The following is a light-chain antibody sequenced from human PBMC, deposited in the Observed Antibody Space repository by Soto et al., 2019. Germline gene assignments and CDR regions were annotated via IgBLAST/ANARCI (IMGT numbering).Light chain of an antibody. CDR3: QQYYSTPLS. Sequence: DIVMTQSPDSLAVSLGERATINCKSSQSVLYSSNNKNYLAWYQQKPGQPPKLLIYWASTRDSGVPDRFSGSGSGTDFTLTVSSLQAADVAVYYCQQYYSTPLSFGGGTKVEIK. CDR2: WAS. J-gene: IGKJ4*01. CDR1: QSVLYSSNNKNY. V-gene: IGKV4-1*01.